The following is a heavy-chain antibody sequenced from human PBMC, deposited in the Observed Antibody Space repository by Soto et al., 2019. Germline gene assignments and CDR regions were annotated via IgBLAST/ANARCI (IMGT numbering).Heavy chain of an antibody. CDR3: ARHAAVVVLPIHDYGDYIPENWFDP. Sequence: SETLSLTCTVSGGSISSSSYYWGWIRQPPGKGLEWIGSIYYSGSTYYNPSLKSRVTISVDTSKNQFSLKLSSVTAADTAVYYCARHAAVVVLPIHDYGDYIPENWFDPWGQGTLVTVSS. V-gene: IGHV4-39*01. J-gene: IGHJ5*02. D-gene: IGHD4-17*01. CDR1: GGSISSSSYY. CDR2: IYYSGST.